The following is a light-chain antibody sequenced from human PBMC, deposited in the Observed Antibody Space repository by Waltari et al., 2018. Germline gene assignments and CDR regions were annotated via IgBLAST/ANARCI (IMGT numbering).Light chain of an antibody. Sequence: EIQMTQSSYSLSASVGDRVTSTCRASPRISSYLNWYQQKPGKAPKLLVYAASSLQSGVPSRFIGNGSGTDFTLTINSLQPEDFATYYCQQSYSTLLTFGGGTKVEIK. CDR2: AAS. J-gene: IGKJ4*01. CDR1: PRISSY. CDR3: QQSYSTLLT. V-gene: IGKV1-39*01.